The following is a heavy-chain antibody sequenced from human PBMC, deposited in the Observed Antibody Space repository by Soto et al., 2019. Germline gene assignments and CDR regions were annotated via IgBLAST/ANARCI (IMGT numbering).Heavy chain of an antibody. CDR2: IIPVFATP. CDR3: ARALEEYYYDSSGYYHGY. V-gene: IGHV1-69*13. D-gene: IGHD3-22*01. J-gene: IGHJ4*02. Sequence: SVKVSCKASGGTFSTYGFSWVRQAPGQGLEWMGGIIPVFATPHLAQKFQGRVTITADEITNTAYMELSSLRSEDTAVYYCARALEEYYYDSSGYYHGYWGQGTLVTVSS. CDR1: GGTFSTYG.